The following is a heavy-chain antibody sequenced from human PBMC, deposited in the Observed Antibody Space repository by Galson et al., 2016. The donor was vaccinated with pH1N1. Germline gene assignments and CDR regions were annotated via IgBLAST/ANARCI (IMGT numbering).Heavy chain of an antibody. V-gene: IGHV3-21*04. D-gene: IGHD5-12*01. CDR3: ARLKWPGMGSDY. CDR2: ISSNGADT. J-gene: IGHJ4*02. Sequence: SLRLSCAASGFTFSSYSVNWVRQAPGKGLEWVASISSNGADTYYRDSMKGRFTISRDSAKSSVYLQMNSLRVEDTAVYYCARLKWPGMGSDYWGQGTVVTVSS. CDR1: GFTFSSYS.